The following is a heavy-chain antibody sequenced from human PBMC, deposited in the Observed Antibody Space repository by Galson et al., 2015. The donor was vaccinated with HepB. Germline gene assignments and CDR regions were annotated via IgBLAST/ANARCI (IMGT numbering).Heavy chain of an antibody. V-gene: IGHV3-74*01. Sequence: SLRLSCAASGFTFSGYWMHWVRQVPGKGLVWVSRINDDGSSTTYADSVKGRFTISRDNAKNTLFLQMNSLRAEDTAVYYCAGSRVERTVAGTFDSWGQGTLVTVSS. CDR2: INDDGSST. D-gene: IGHD6-19*01. CDR1: GFTFSGYW. J-gene: IGHJ4*02. CDR3: AGSRVERTVAGTFDS.